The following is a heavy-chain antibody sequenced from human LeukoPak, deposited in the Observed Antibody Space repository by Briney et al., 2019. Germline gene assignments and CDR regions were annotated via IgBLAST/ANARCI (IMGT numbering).Heavy chain of an antibody. J-gene: IGHJ4*02. CDR1: GFTFSNYG. V-gene: IGHV3-30*02. Sequence: GGSLRLSCAASGFTFSNYGMHWVRQAPGKGLEWVAFIRYDGSNKYYADSVKGRFTISRDNSKNTLYLRMNSLRAEDTAVYYCAKDRDYDFWSGYGDYWGQGTLVTVSS. D-gene: IGHD3-3*01. CDR3: AKDRDYDFWSGYGDY. CDR2: IRYDGSNK.